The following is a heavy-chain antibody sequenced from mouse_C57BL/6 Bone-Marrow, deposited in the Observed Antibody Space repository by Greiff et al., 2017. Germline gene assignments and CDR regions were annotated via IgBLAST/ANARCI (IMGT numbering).Heavy chain of an antibody. CDR1: GFSFTSYG. D-gene: IGHD2-3*01. V-gene: IGHV2-2*01. J-gene: IGHJ1*03. Sequence: VQLQQSGPGLVQPSPSLSITCTASGFSFTSYGVHWVRQSPGKGLEWLGVIWSGGSTDYNAAFISSLTICKDNSKSQVFFKMNSLQADNTGIYYCAIDECYDGYSRCYFDDWGTGTTVTVSS. CDR2: IWSGGST. CDR3: AIDECYDGYSRCYFDD.